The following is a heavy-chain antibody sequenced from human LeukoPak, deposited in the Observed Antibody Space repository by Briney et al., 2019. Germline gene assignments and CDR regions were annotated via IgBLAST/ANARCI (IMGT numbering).Heavy chain of an antibody. CDR1: GFTFSSYW. J-gene: IGHJ4*02. D-gene: IGHD3-22*01. CDR2: INSDGSST. V-gene: IGHV3-74*01. Sequence: GGSLRLSCAASGFTFSSYWMHWVRQAPGKGVVWVSRINSDGSSTSYADSVKGRFTISRDNAKNSLYLQMNSLRAEDTALYYCARAAYNYYDSSHYFDYWGQGTLVTVSS. CDR3: ARAAYNYYDSSHYFDY.